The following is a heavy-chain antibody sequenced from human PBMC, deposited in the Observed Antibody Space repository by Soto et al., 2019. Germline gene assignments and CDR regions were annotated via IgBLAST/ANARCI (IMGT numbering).Heavy chain of an antibody. V-gene: IGHV3-23*01. J-gene: IGHJ5*02. CDR2: ISGSGGST. CDR1: GFTFSSYA. Sequence: GGSLRLSCAASGFTFSSYAMSWVRQAPGKGLEWVSAISGSGGSTYYADSVKGRFTISRDNSKNTPYLQMNSLRAEDTAVYYCAKDGNPIPYLTGYYRLGWFDPWGQGALVTVSS. CDR3: AKDGNPIPYLTGYYRLGWFDP. D-gene: IGHD3-9*01.